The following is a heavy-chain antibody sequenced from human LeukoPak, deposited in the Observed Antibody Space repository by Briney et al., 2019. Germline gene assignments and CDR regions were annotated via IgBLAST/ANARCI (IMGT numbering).Heavy chain of an antibody. J-gene: IGHJ6*04. V-gene: IGHV1-69*01. Sequence: SVKVSCKASGGTFSSYAISWVRQAPGQGLEWMGGIIPIFGTANYAQKFQGRVTITADESTSTAYMELSSLRSEDTAVYYCAGGLPVVPAAIPRGYYYYYGMDVWGKGTTVTVSS. CDR3: AGGLPVVPAAIPRGYYYYYGMDV. CDR2: IIPIFGTA. CDR1: GGTFSSYA. D-gene: IGHD2-2*01.